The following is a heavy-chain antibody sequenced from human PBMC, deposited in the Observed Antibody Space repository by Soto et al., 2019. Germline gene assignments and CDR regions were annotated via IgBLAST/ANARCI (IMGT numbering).Heavy chain of an antibody. CDR2: ISAYNGNT. CDR1: XXXXXXXX. V-gene: IGHV1-18*01. J-gene: IGHJ6*02. CDR3: XXXXXXXXXXXXXXXXXXXXXXV. Sequence: QVQLVQSGAEVKKPGASVKVSCKASXXXXXXXXXXXXXXXXGXGLEWMGWISAYNGNTNYAQKLQGRVTMTADTSTSTAYMELXSLRXXDTXXXXXXXXXXXXXXXXXXXXXXXXXXXVWGQGTTVTVSS.